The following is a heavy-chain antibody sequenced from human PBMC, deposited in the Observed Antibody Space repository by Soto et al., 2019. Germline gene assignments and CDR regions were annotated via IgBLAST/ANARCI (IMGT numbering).Heavy chain of an antibody. J-gene: IGHJ6*02. D-gene: IGHD3-3*01. V-gene: IGHV1-69*12. CDR3: ARHYYDFWSGYYAYYYYGMDV. CDR2: IIPIFGTA. Sequence: QVQLVQSGAEVKKPGSSVKVSCKASGGTFSSYAISWVRQAPGQGLEWMGGIIPIFGTANYAQKFQGRVTITADESTSTAYMELSSLRSEDMAVYYCARHYYDFWSGYYAYYYYGMDVWGQGTTVTVSS. CDR1: GGTFSSYA.